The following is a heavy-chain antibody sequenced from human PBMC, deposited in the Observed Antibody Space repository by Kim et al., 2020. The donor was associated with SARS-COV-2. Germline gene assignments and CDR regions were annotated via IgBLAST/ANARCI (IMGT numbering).Heavy chain of an antibody. CDR1: GGTFSSYA. CDR2: IIPILGIA. V-gene: IGHV1-69*04. CDR3: ARAIAAAGHWYFDL. D-gene: IGHD6-13*01. Sequence: SVKVSCKASGGTFSSYAISWVRQAPGQGLEWMGRIIPILGIANYAQKFQGRVTITADKSTSTAYMELSSLKSEDTAVYYCARAIAAAGHWYFDLWGRGTLVTVSS. J-gene: IGHJ2*01.